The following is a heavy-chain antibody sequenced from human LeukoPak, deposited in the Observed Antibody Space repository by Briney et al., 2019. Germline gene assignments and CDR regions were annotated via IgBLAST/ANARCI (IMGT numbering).Heavy chain of an antibody. Sequence: SETLSLTCTVSGGSISSYYWSWTRQPPGKGLEWIGYIYYSGSTNYNPSLKSRVTISVDTSKNQFSLKLSSVTAADTAVYYCARSAYAFDIWGQGTMVTVSS. J-gene: IGHJ3*02. V-gene: IGHV4-59*01. CDR2: IYYSGST. CDR1: GGSISSYY. CDR3: ARSAYAFDI.